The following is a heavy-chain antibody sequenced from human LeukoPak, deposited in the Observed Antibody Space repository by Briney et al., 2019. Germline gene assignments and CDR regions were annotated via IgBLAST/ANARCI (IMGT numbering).Heavy chain of an antibody. CDR2: MYTSGST. J-gene: IGHJ4*02. Sequence: SETLSLTCTVSGGSISSYYWSWIRQPAGKGLEWIGLMYTSGSTNYNPSLKSRVTMSLDTSKNQFSLKLSSVTAADTAVYYCARVGDYALKGWGQGTLVTVSS. D-gene: IGHD3-16*01. CDR1: GGSISSYY. V-gene: IGHV4-4*07. CDR3: ARVGDYALKG.